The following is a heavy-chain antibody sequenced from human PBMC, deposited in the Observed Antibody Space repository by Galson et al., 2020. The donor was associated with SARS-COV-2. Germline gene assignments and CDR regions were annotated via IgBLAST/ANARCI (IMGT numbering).Heavy chain of an antibody. D-gene: IGHD5-12*01. CDR3: AKEAYLQTGGSRWCDR. CDR2: INHSGST. V-gene: IGHV4-34*01. J-gene: IGHJ5*02. Sequence: SETLSLTCAVYGGSFSGYYWSWIRQPPGKGLEWIGEINHSGSTNYNPSLKSRVTISLDTSKNQFSLKLSSVTAADTALYYCAKEAYLQTGGSRWCDRGGEGTLVTVAS. CDR1: GGSFSGYY.